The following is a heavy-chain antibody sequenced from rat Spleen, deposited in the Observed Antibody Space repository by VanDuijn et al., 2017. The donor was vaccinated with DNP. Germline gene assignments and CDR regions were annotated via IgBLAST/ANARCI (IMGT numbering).Heavy chain of an antibody. CDR3: TRDQDYYYDGSYYPTMDA. V-gene: IGHV2-63*01. CDR2: MWYDGDT. CDR1: GFSLTSYS. Sequence: QVQLKESGPGLVQPSQTLSLTCTVSGFSLTSYSVSWVRQPSGKGPEWMGRMWYDGDTAYNSALKSRLSISRDTSKNQVFLKMNSLQTDDTGTYYCTRDQDYYYDGSYYPTMDAWGQGTSVTVSS. D-gene: IGHD1-12*02. J-gene: IGHJ4*01.